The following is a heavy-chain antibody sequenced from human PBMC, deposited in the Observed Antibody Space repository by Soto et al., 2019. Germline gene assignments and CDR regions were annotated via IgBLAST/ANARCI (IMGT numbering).Heavy chain of an antibody. D-gene: IGHD3-22*01. CDR3: ARVDSSGYYSGLDY. Sequence: ASVKVSCKASGYTFTSYGISWVRQAPGQGLEWIGWISAYNGNTNYAQKLQGRVTMTTDTSTSTAYMGLRSLRSDDTAVYYCARVDSSGYYSGLDYWGQGTLVTVSS. V-gene: IGHV1-18*04. J-gene: IGHJ4*02. CDR1: GYTFTSYG. CDR2: ISAYNGNT.